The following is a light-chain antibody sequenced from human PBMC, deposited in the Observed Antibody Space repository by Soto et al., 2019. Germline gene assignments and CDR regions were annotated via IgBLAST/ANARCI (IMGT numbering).Light chain of an antibody. CDR2: GAS. CDR3: QQYNNWPPLT. Sequence: EVVMTQSPATLSVSPGERATLSCRASQSVGSNLAWYQQKPGQAPRLLFYGASTRATGTPARFSGSGSGTEFTLTISSLQSEDFAVYYCQQYNNWPPLTFGGGSKVEI. V-gene: IGKV3-15*01. CDR1: QSVGSN. J-gene: IGKJ4*01.